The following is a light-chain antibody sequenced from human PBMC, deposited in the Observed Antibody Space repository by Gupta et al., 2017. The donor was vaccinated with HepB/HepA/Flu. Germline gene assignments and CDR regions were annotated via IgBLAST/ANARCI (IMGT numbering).Light chain of an antibody. CDR2: GAS. CDR1: QSVNSN. CDR3: QQYNNWPRT. Sequence: EILMTQSPATLSVSPGERATLSCRASQSVNSNLAWYQYKPGQAPRLLIYGASTRATGFPARFSGSGSGTEFTLTISSLQSEDLAVYYCQQYNNWPRTFGQGTKVEIK. J-gene: IGKJ1*01. V-gene: IGKV3-15*01.